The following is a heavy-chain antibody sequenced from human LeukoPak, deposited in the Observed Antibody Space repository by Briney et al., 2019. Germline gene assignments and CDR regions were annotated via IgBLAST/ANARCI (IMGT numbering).Heavy chain of an antibody. V-gene: IGHV3-11*04. CDR3: ARAEGGGYNYGLDY. CDR2: ISSSGSFI. CDR1: TFTFSDYY. J-gene: IGHJ4*02. Sequence: GGSLRLSCAASTFTFSDYYMSWIRQAPGKGLEWVSHISSSGSFIYYADSVKGRFTISRDNAKNSLDLQMNSLRDVDTAIYYCARAEGGGYNYGLDYWGQGILVAVSS. D-gene: IGHD5-18*01.